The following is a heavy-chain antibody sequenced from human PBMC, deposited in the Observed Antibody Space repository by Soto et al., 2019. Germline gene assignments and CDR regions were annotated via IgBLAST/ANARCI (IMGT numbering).Heavy chain of an antibody. D-gene: IGHD2-15*01. Sequence: QVQLVESGGGVVQPGRSLRLSCAASGFTFSSYAMHWVRQAPGKGLEWVAVISYDGSNKYYADSVKGRFTISRDNSKNFLYLQMNCLRAEDTAVYYWARDIGYCSGGRCYSSGSENDFDIWGQGTMVTVSS. CDR1: GFTFSSYA. J-gene: IGHJ3*02. CDR3: ARDIGYCSGGRCYSSGSENDFDI. V-gene: IGHV3-30-3*01. CDR2: ISYDGSNK.